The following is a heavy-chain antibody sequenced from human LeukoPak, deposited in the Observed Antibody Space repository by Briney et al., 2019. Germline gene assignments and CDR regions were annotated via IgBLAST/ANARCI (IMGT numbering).Heavy chain of an antibody. CDR3: AGDPYSSGRGH. CDR1: GGTFSSYA. CDR2: IIPILGIA. D-gene: IGHD6-19*01. V-gene: IGHV1-69*04. Sequence: SVKVSCKASGGTFSSYAISWVRQAPGLGLEWMGRIIPILGIANYAQKFQGRVTITADKSTSTAYMELSSLRSEDTAVYYCAGDPYSSGRGHWGQGTLVTVSS. J-gene: IGHJ4*02.